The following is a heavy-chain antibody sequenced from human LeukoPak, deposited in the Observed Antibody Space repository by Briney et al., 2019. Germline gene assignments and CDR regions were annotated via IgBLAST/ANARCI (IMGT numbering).Heavy chain of an antibody. CDR2: INHSGST. CDR3: ARELAITFGGVIVMSGAFDI. D-gene: IGHD3-16*02. CDR1: GGSFSGYY. J-gene: IGHJ3*02. Sequence: SETLSLTCAVYGGSFSGYYWSWIRQPPGKGLEWIGEINHSGSTNYNPSLKSRVTISVDTSKNQFSLKLSSVTAADTAVYYCARELAITFGGVIVMSGAFDIWGQGTIVTVSS. V-gene: IGHV4-34*01.